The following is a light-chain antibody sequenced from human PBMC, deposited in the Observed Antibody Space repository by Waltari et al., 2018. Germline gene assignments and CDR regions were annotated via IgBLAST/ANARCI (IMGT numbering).Light chain of an antibody. V-gene: IGLV3-25*03. CDR1: ALPRHY. CDR3: QSADSSGSYPWV. CDR2: KDT. Sequence: SYELTQPPSVSVSPGQTARITCSGDALPRHYAYWYQQKPGQAPVPMISKDTERPSGIRERFSGSSSGTRATLTISGVQAEDEADYYCQSADSSGSYPWVFGGGTKLTVL. J-gene: IGLJ3*02.